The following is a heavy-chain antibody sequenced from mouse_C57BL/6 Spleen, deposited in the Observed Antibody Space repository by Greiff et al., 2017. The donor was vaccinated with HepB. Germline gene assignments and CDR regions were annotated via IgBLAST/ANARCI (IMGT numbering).Heavy chain of an antibody. CDR1: GYTFTSYD. CDR2: IYPRDGST. Sequence: VQLQQSGPELVKPGASVKLSCKASGYTFTSYDINWVKQRPGQGLEWIGWIYPRDGSTKYNEKFKGKATLNVDTSSSTAYMELHSLTSEDSAVYFCAKNYGSIYYYAMDYWGQGTSVTVSS. V-gene: IGHV1-85*01. D-gene: IGHD1-1*01. J-gene: IGHJ4*01. CDR3: AKNYGSIYYYAMDY.